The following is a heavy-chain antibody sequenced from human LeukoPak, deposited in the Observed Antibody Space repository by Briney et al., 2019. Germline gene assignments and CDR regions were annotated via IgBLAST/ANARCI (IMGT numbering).Heavy chain of an antibody. CDR3: ARGKYDSSGYPLLGFDY. Sequence: GRSLRLSCAASGFTFSSYAMHWVRQAPGKGLEWVANIKQDGSEKKYVDSVKGRFTISRDNAKKSLYLQMNSLRAEDTAVYYCARGKYDSSGYPLLGFDYWGQGTLVTVSS. CDR2: IKQDGSEK. CDR1: GFTFSSYA. V-gene: IGHV3-7*01. D-gene: IGHD3-22*01. J-gene: IGHJ4*02.